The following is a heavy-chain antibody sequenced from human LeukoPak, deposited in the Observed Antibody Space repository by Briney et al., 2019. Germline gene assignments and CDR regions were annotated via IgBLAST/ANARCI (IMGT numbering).Heavy chain of an antibody. Sequence: GGSLRLSCAASGFTFGSYAMHWVRQAPGKGLEWVAVISYDGSNKYYADSVKGRFTISRDNSKNTLYLQMNSLRAEDTAVYYCARDHTAMVEYYFDYWGQGTLVTVSS. V-gene: IGHV3-30-3*01. J-gene: IGHJ4*02. CDR3: ARDHTAMVEYYFDY. CDR1: GFTFGSYA. CDR2: ISYDGSNK. D-gene: IGHD5-18*01.